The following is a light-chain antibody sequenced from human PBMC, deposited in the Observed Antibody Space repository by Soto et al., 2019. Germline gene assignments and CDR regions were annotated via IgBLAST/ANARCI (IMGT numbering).Light chain of an antibody. V-gene: IGLV1-44*01. J-gene: IGLJ2*01. CDR1: SPNIGSNT. CDR3: VAWDDSLNGYVV. Sequence: QSVLTQPPSASGTPGQRVSISSSGSSPNIGSNTVNWYQQLPGTAPKLVIYSNNQRPSGVPDRFSGSKSGTSASLAISGLQSKNEADYYCVAWDDSLNGYVVFGGGTKVTVL. CDR2: SNN.